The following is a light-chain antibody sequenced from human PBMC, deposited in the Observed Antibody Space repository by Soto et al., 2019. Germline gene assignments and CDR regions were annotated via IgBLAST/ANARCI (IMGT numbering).Light chain of an antibody. V-gene: IGLV2-14*01. Sequence: QSVLTQPASVSGSPGQSITISCTGTSSDVGRYNYVSWYQQHPGKAPKFMIYDVSNRPSGVSNRFSGSKSGNTASLTISGLQAEDEADYYCSSYTTSNTRQIVFGTGTKVTVL. CDR3: SSYTTSNTRQIV. CDR1: SSDVGRYNY. J-gene: IGLJ1*01. CDR2: DVS.